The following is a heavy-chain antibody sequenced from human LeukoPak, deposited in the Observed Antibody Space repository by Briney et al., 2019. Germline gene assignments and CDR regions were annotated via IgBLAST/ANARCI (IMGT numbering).Heavy chain of an antibody. CDR3: ATYSNHYYGHFDY. CDR1: GYTLTELS. V-gene: IGHV1-24*01. CDR2: FDPEDGET. Sequence: EASVKVSCKVSGYTLTELSMHWVRQAPGKGLEWMGGFDPEDGETIYAQKFQGRVTMTEDTSTDTAYMELSSLRSEDTAVYYCATYSNHYYGHFDYWGQGTLVTVSS. J-gene: IGHJ4*02. D-gene: IGHD4-11*01.